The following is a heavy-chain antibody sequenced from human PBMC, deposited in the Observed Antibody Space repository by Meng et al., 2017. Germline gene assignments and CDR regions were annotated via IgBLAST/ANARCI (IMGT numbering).Heavy chain of an antibody. CDR3: ARAKGRDGYNFG. J-gene: IGHJ4*02. Sequence: GESLKISCAASGFTFSSYSMNWVRQAPAKGLEWVSSISSSSSYIYYADSVKGRFTISRDNAKNSLYLQMNSLRAEDTAVYYCARAKGRDGYNFGWGQGTLVTVSS. V-gene: IGHV3-21*01. CDR1: GFTFSSYS. D-gene: IGHD5-24*01. CDR2: ISSSSSYI.